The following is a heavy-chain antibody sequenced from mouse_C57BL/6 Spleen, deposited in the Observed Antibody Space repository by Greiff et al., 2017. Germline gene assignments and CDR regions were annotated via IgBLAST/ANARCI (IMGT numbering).Heavy chain of an antibody. Sequence: VQLQQSGAELARPGASVKMSCKASGYTFTSYTMHWVKQRPGQGLEWIGYINPSSGYTKYNQKFKDKATLTADKSSSTAYMQLSSLTSEDSAVYYCARSYGSSYYAMDYWGQGTSVTVSS. CDR2: INPSSGYT. CDR3: ARSYGSSYYAMDY. CDR1: GYTFTSYT. J-gene: IGHJ4*01. D-gene: IGHD1-1*01. V-gene: IGHV1-4*01.